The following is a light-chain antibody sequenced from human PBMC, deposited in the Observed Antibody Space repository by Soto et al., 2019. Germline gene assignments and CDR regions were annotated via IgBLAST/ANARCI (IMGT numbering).Light chain of an antibody. J-gene: IGLJ1*01. CDR1: SSDVGDYNY. CDR2: EVS. Sequence: QSALTQPASVSGSPGQSITISCTGTSSDVGDYNYVSWYQQVPGKAPKVMIYEVSNRPSGVSNRFSGYKSGITASLTISGLQAEDEADYYCSSYTSSSTYVFGTGTKVTVL. CDR3: SSYTSSSTYV. V-gene: IGLV2-14*01.